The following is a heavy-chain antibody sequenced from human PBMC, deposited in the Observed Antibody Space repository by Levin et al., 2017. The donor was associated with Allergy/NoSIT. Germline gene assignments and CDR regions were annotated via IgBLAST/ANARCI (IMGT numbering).Heavy chain of an antibody. CDR2: IYYSGST. D-gene: IGHD2-2*01. CDR1: GGSVSSGSYY. V-gene: IGHV4-61*01. J-gene: IGHJ4*02. Sequence: SQTLSLTCTVSGGSVSSGSYYWSWIRQPPGKGLEWIGYIYYSGSTNYNPSLKSRVTISVDTSKNQFSLKLSSVTAADTAVYYCARAPERCSSTSCRYYFDYWGQGTLVTVSS. CDR3: ARAPERCSSTSCRYYFDY.